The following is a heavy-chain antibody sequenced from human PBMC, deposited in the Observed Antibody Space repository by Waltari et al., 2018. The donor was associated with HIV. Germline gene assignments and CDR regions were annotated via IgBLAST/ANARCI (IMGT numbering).Heavy chain of an antibody. CDR3: AREALYDSSSYYFDY. V-gene: IGHV3-7*01. Sequence: EVQLVESGGGLVQPGGSLRLSCAASEFTFNNYWMTWVRQAPGKGLEWVANIKQDESEKYYVDSVKGRFTISRDNAKNSLFLQMNSLRAEDTAVYYCAREALYDSSSYYFDYWGQGTLVTVSS. CDR2: IKQDESEK. J-gene: IGHJ4*02. D-gene: IGHD3-22*01. CDR1: EFTFNNYW.